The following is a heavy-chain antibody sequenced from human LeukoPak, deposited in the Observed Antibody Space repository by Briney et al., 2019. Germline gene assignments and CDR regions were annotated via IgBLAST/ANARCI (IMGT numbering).Heavy chain of an antibody. D-gene: IGHD4-17*01. CDR2: ISSSSSYI. CDR3: ARDSNYGDYQNWFDP. V-gene: IGHV3-21*01. Sequence: GGSLRLSCAASGFTFSSYSMNWVRQAPGKGLEWVSSISSSSSYIYYADSVKGRFTISRDNAKNSLYLQMNSLRAEDSAVYYCARDSNYGDYQNWFDPWGQGTLVTVSS. J-gene: IGHJ5*02. CDR1: GFTFSSYS.